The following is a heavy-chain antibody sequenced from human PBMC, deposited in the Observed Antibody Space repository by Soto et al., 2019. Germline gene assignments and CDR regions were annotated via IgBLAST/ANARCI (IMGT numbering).Heavy chain of an antibody. V-gene: IGHV4-59*01. D-gene: IGHD3-22*01. CDR1: GGFISGYY. J-gene: IGHJ4*02. CDR2: IYYNGIT. CDR3: AKEGIVLDY. Sequence: QVQLQESGPGLVKPSETLSLTCTVSGGFISGYYWSWVRQPPGKGLEWIGYIYYNGITNYNPSLKSRVTMSVDTSKNQFSLRLSSVTAADTAVYYCAKEGIVLDYWGQGILVTVSS.